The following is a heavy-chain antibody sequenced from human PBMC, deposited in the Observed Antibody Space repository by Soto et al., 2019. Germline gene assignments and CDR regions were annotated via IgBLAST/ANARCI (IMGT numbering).Heavy chain of an antibody. CDR2: IYYSAST. CDR3: ARDRIGHCSGGSCFPLDYYYYYMDV. CDR1: GGTIRSGGYC. J-gene: IGHJ6*03. V-gene: IGHV4-31*01. D-gene: IGHD2-15*01. Sequence: SEPMSLTCSVSGGTIRSGGYCWSWIRKHPGKGMEGIGYIYYSASTYYTPSLKSPVTISVDTSKNQFSLKLSSVTAADTAVYYCARDRIGHCSGGSCFPLDYYYYYMDVWRKGTTVTVSS.